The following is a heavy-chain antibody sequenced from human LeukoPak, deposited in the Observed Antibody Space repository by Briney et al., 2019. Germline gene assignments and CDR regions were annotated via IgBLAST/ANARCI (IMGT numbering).Heavy chain of an antibody. V-gene: IGHV3-23*01. CDR1: GFTFSIYA. CDR2: ITSRGEST. Sequence: GGSLRLSCAASGFTFSIYAMSWVRQAPGKGLQWVPSITSRGESTWYVDSVKGRFTITRDNSKNTLYLQMHSLRAEDTAVYYCARDRPNYYGSDGHYYRRDGDYWGRGTLVSVSS. CDR3: ARDRPNYYGSDGHYYRRDGDY. J-gene: IGHJ4*02. D-gene: IGHD3-22*01.